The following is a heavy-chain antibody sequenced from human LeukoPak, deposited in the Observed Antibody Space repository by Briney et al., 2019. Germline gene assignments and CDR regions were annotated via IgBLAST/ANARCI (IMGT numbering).Heavy chain of an antibody. V-gene: IGHV4-31*03. CDR1: GGSISSGGYY. D-gene: IGHD3-22*01. Sequence: PSQTLSLTCTVSGGSISSGGYYWSWLRQHPGKGLEWIGYIYYSGSTYYNPSLNSRVTISVDTSKNQFSLKLSSVTAADTVVYYCARGAYYYDSSGYYEYYFDYWGQGTLVTVSS. CDR2: IYYSGST. J-gene: IGHJ4*02. CDR3: ARGAYYYDSSGYYEYYFDY.